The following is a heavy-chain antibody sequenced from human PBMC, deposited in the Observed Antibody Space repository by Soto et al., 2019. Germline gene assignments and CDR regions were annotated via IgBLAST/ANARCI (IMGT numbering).Heavy chain of an antibody. J-gene: IGHJ3*02. D-gene: IGHD1-1*01. Sequence: SETISVTCTVADGSISSISHYWNWNKQPPGKGLEWIGKMSHSGGTNYNPSLKSRVTISVDTSKNQFSLKMSSVTAADTALYYCARVERGTATTVVDAFDIWGPGTMVTVSS. CDR2: MSHSGGT. CDR3: ARVERGTATTVVDAFDI. V-gene: IGHV4-39*01. CDR1: DGSISSISHY.